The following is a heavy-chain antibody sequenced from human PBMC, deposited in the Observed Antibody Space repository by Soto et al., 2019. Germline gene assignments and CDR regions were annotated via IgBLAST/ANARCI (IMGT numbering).Heavy chain of an antibody. Sequence: GGSLRLSCAASGFTFSSYAMHWVRQAPGKGLEWVAVISYDGSNKYYADSVKGRFTISRDNSKNTLYLQMNSLRAEDTAVYYCARDIGGPPPDYYYYSMDVWGQGTTVTVSS. V-gene: IGHV3-30-3*01. CDR1: GFTFSSYA. CDR2: ISYDGSNK. CDR3: ARDIGGPPPDYYYYSMDV. D-gene: IGHD3-16*02. J-gene: IGHJ6*02.